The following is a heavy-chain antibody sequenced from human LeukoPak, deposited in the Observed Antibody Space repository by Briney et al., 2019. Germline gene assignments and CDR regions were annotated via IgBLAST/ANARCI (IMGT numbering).Heavy chain of an antibody. Sequence: ASVKVSCKVSGYTLTELSMHWVRQAPGKGLEWMGGFDPEDGESIYAQKFQGRVTMTEDTSTDTAYMELSSLRSEDTAVYYCATAVYSSGWSADYWGQGTLVTVSS. J-gene: IGHJ4*02. CDR2: FDPEDGES. D-gene: IGHD6-19*01. CDR3: ATAVYSSGWSADY. V-gene: IGHV1-24*01. CDR1: GYTLTELS.